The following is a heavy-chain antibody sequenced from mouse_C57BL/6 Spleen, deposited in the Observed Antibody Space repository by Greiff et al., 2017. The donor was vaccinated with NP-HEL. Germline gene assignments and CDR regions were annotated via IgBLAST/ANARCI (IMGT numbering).Heavy chain of an antibody. CDR3: VRQYYDYDDGGFFAY. CDR1: GFSFNTYA. V-gene: IGHV10-1*01. Sequence: DVLLVESGGGLVQPKGSLKLSCAASGFSFNTYAMNWVRQAPGKGLEWVARIRSKSNNYATYYADSVKDRFTISRDDSESMLYLQMNNLKTEDTAMYYCVRQYYDYDDGGFFAYWGQGTLVTVSA. CDR2: IRSKSNNYAT. D-gene: IGHD2-4*01. J-gene: IGHJ3*01.